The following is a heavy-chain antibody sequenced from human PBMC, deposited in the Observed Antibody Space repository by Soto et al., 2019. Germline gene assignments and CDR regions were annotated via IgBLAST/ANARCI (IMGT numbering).Heavy chain of an antibody. CDR3: AHKWMRLGGDYFDC. CDR1: GFSLSTSGVG. CDR2: IYWDDDK. Sequence: QITLKESGPTLVKPTQTLTLTCTFSGFSLSTSGVGVGWIRQPPGKALELLALIYWDDDKGYSPSLKSRLTITKDTSKNQVVLTMTNMDPVDTATYCWAHKWMRLGGDYFDCWGQGTLVTGSS. D-gene: IGHD5-12*01. J-gene: IGHJ4*02. V-gene: IGHV2-5*02.